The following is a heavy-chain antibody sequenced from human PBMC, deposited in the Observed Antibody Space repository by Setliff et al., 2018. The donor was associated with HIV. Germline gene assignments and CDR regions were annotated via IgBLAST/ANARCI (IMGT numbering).Heavy chain of an antibody. CDR2: INGGNGDT. Sequence: ASVKVSCKASGYTFTSYAINWVRQAPGQSLEWMAWINGGNGDTKYSQKFQGRVTVTGDTSAITAYMELSDLRSEETAVYYCARDSLPYYYGSGTDSFDIWGQGTMVTV. D-gene: IGHD3-10*01. CDR3: ARDSLPYYYGSGTDSFDI. CDR1: GYTFTSYA. V-gene: IGHV1-3*01. J-gene: IGHJ3*02.